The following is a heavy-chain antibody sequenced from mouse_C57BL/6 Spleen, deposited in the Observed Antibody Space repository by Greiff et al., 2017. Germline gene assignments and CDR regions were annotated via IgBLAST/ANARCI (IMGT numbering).Heavy chain of an antibody. CDR3: ARGYGSSAWFAY. V-gene: IGHV1-80*01. CDR1: GYAFSSYW. CDR2: IYPGDGDT. D-gene: IGHD1-1*01. Sequence: QVQLKESGAELVKPGASVKISCKASGYAFSSYWMNWVKQRPGKGLEWIGQIYPGDGDTNYNGKFKGKATLTADKSSSTAYMQRSSLTSEDSAVYFCARGYGSSAWFAYWGQGTLVTVSA. J-gene: IGHJ3*01.